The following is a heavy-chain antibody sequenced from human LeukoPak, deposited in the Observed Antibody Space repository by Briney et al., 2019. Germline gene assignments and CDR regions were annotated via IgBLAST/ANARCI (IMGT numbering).Heavy chain of an antibody. CDR1: GFTFNSYE. Sequence: PGGSLRLSCAASGFTFNSYEMNWVRQAPGKGLEWISYISNSGSPIYYADSVKGRFTISRDNAKNSLYLQMNSLRAEDTAVYYCAELGITMIGGVWGKGTTVTISS. CDR2: ISNSGSPI. J-gene: IGHJ6*04. CDR3: AELGITMIGGV. V-gene: IGHV3-48*03. D-gene: IGHD3-10*02.